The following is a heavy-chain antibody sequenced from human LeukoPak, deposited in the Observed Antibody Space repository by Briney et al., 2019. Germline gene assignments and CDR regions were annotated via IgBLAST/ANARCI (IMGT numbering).Heavy chain of an antibody. V-gene: IGHV1-18*01. J-gene: IGHJ6*03. CDR3: ARAPGYYDFWSGYYGANYYYYMDL. D-gene: IGHD3-3*01. Sequence: ASVKVSCKASGYTFTSYGISWVRQAPGQGLEWMRWISAYNGNTNYAQKLQGRVTMTTDTSTSTAYMELRSLRSDDTAVYYCARAPGYYDFWSGYYGANYYYYMDLWGKGTTVTVSS. CDR2: ISAYNGNT. CDR1: GYTFTSYG.